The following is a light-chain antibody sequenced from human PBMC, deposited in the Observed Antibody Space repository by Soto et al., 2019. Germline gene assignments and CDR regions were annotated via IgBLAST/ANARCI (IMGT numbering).Light chain of an antibody. CDR1: QSISSY. Sequence: DIQMTQSPSSLSASVGDRVTITCRASQSISSYLNWYQQKPGKAPKLLIYAASSLQSGVPSRFSGSGSGTDFTLTISSLQPEDFATYYCLQSYSSPAFGQGNKGDIK. CDR3: LQSYSSPA. CDR2: AAS. J-gene: IGKJ1*01. V-gene: IGKV1-39*01.